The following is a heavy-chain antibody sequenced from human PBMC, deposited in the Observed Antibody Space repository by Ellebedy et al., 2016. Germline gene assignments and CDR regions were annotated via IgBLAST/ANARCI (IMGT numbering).Heavy chain of an antibody. J-gene: IGHJ3*01. D-gene: IGHD6-19*01. CDR3: AKWNGGWYAFEV. CDR2: VFHTGTT. CDR1: GGSVSSDY. Sequence: GSLRLSCNVSGGSVSSDYWNWIRRPPGKGLEWIGYVFHTGTTNYNPSLKSRVTMSVDTSKSQFSLRLTSLTAADTAVYYCAKWNGGWYAFEVWGQGTMVTVSS. V-gene: IGHV4-59*02.